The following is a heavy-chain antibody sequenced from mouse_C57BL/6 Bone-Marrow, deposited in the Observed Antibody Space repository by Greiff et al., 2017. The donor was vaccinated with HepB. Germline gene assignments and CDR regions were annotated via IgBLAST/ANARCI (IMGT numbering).Heavy chain of an antibody. V-gene: IGHV1-55*01. Sequence: QVHVKQPGAELVKPGASVKMSCKASGYTFTSYWITWVKQRPGQGLEWIGDIYPGSGSTNYNEKFKSKATLTVDTSSSTAYMQLSSLTSEDSAVYYCASYYDYSFAYWGQGTLVTVSA. CDR3: ASYYDYSFAY. CDR1: GYTFTSYW. J-gene: IGHJ3*01. D-gene: IGHD2-4*01. CDR2: IYPGSGST.